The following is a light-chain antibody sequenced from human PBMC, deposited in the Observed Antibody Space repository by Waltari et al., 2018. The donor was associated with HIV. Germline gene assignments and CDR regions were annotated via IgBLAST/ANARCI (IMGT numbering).Light chain of an antibody. V-gene: IGLV1-51*01. CDR1: SSTLGYHY. J-gene: IGLJ2*01. CDR2: DNN. Sequence: QSVLTQPPSVSAAPGQRVTISCSGSSSTLGYHYVSWYQQLPGPAPKLLLYDNNKRPSGIPDRFSGSKSGASATLGITGLQTGDEADYYCGTWDSSLSAGVFGGGTKLTVL. CDR3: GTWDSSLSAGV.